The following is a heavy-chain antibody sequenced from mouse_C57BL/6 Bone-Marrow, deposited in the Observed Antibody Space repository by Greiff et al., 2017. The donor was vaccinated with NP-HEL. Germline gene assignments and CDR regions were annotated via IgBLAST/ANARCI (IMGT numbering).Heavy chain of an antibody. Sequence: QVQLQQSGPVLVKPGASVKMSCKASGYTFTSYWMHWVKQRPIQGLEWIGNIDPSDSETHYNQKFKDKATLTVDKSSSTAYMQLSSLTSEDSAVYYCARSGTSMDYWGQGTSVTVSS. CDR1: GYTFTSYW. CDR2: IDPSDSET. D-gene: IGHD3-1*01. V-gene: IGHV1-52*01. CDR3: ARSGTSMDY. J-gene: IGHJ4*01.